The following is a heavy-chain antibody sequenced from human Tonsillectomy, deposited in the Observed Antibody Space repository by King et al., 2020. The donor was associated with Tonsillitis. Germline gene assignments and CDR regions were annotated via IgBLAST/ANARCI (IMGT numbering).Heavy chain of an antibody. CDR3: ARERLYSSDWGIDY. CDR2: ISYDATRE. Sequence: QVQLVESGGGVVQPGRPLRLSCASSGFAFRSYGMHWVRQAPGKGLEWVAVISYDATRENYADSVKGRFTISRDNSKNTLYLQMNSLRVEDTAVYYCARERLYSSDWGIDYWGQGSLVTVSS. D-gene: IGHD6-19*01. V-gene: IGHV3-33*05. J-gene: IGHJ4*02. CDR1: GFAFRSYG.